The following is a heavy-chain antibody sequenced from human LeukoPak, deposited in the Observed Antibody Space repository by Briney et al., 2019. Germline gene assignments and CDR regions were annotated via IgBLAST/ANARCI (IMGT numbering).Heavy chain of an antibody. V-gene: IGHV3-23*01. CDR2: ISGSGGGT. CDR1: GFTFSSYA. J-gene: IGHJ4*02. D-gene: IGHD6-13*01. CDR3: AKGAYSSNCTRFDC. Sequence: GGSLRLSCAASGFTFSSYAMSWVRQAPGKGLEWVSAISGSGGGTSYAGSVKGRFTISRDNYNNRLYLQMNSLRAEDRALYHCAKGAYSSNCTRFDCWGQGTLVTVSS.